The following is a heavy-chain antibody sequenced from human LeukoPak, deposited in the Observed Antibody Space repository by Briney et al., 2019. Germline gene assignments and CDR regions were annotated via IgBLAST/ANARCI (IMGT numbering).Heavy chain of an antibody. V-gene: IGHV3-7*01. CDR2: IKQDGSEK. D-gene: IGHD1-26*01. CDR1: GFTFSSYW. CDR3: ARAPARGSYYPRAFDI. Sequence: GGSLRLSCAASGFTFSSYWMSWVRQAPGKGLEWVANIKQDGSEKYYVDSVKGRFTISRDNAKNSRYLQMNSLRAEDTAVYYCARAPARGSYYPRAFDIWGQGTMVAVSS. J-gene: IGHJ3*02.